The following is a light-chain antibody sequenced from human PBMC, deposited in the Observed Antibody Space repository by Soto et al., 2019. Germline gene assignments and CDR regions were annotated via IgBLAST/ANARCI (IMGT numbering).Light chain of an antibody. J-gene: IGKJ2*01. CDR3: HQYATPSYT. Sequence: EIVLTQSPGTLSLSPGERASLSCRASQSVSSNSLAWYQQKPGQPPRLLISGAFSRATGIPDRFSGSGSETDFTLTISRREPEDFAVYYCHQYATPSYTFGQGTKLEI. V-gene: IGKV3-20*01. CDR1: QSVSSNS. CDR2: GAF.